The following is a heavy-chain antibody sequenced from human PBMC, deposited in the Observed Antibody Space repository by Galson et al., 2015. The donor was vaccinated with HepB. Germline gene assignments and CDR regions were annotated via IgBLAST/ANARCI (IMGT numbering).Heavy chain of an antibody. J-gene: IGHJ4*02. CDR2: IKGDGSEE. CDR1: GFTFSPIW. Sequence: SLRLSCAASGFTFSPIWMSWVRQAPGKGLEWVANIKGDGSEEYYVDSVKGRFTISRDNARNSLYLQMNSLTAEGTALYYCARDWNWGLDYWGQGTLVTVSS. CDR3: ARDWNWGLDY. D-gene: IGHD7-27*01. V-gene: IGHV3-7*03.